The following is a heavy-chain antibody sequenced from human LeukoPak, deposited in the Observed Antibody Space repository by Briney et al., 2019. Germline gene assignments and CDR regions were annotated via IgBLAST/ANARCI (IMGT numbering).Heavy chain of an antibody. CDR1: GFSFSNSA. Sequence: QAGGSLRLSCAASGFSFSNSAMHWVRQAPGKGLEWVAVISFDGTNKCYADSVKGRFTISRDNSKNTLYVQMSSLRGDDTGVYYCASGSSVDCSRTSCPPTDYWGQGTLVTVSS. V-gene: IGHV3-30-3*01. D-gene: IGHD2-2*01. CDR3: ASGSSVDCSRTSCPPTDY. CDR2: ISFDGTNK. J-gene: IGHJ4*02.